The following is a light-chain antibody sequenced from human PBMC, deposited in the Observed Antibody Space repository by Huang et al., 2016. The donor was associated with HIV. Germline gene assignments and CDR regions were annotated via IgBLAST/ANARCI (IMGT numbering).Light chain of an antibody. CDR2: AAS. Sequence: DIQMTQFPFSVSASVGDRVTIPCRASQDISIWLAWYQLKPGMAPKFLIYAASSLQSGVPSRFSGSGSGTDFTLTINNLQPEDFATYYCQQANTFPITFGQGTRLEIK. V-gene: IGKV1-12*01. CDR1: QDISIW. CDR3: QQANTFPIT. J-gene: IGKJ5*01.